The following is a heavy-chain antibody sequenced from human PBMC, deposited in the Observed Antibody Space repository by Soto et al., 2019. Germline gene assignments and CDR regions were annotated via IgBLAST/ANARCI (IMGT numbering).Heavy chain of an antibody. V-gene: IGHV4-31*03. CDR2: IYYSGST. CDR3: ARSIEP. Sequence: QVQLQESGPGLVKTSQTLSLTCTVSVGSISSVCYYWSWIRQHPGKGLEWIGYIYYSGSTYYNPSPQSRVTISVDSSKNQFSLKLSSVTAAATAVYYCARSIEPWGQGTLVTVSS. J-gene: IGHJ5*02. CDR1: VGSISSVCYY.